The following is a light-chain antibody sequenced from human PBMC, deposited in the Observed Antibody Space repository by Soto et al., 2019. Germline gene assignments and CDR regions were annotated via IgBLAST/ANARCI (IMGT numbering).Light chain of an antibody. CDR1: QSILHTNGYNY. V-gene: IGKV2-28*01. Sequence: DIVMTPSPLSLTVTPGESASISCWSSQSILHTNGYNYFDWYLQKPGQSPQLLIYLGSNRASGVPDRFSGRGSGTDFTLRISRVEADDVGVYYCMQALQTPRTFGQGTKLEIK. CDR3: MQALQTPRT. J-gene: IGKJ2*01. CDR2: LGS.